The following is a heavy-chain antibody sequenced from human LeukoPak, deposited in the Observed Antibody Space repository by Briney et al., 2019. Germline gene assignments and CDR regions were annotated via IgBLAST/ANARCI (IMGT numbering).Heavy chain of an antibody. J-gene: IGHJ5*02. Sequence: SETLSLTCTVSGGSISSYYWSWIRQPPGKGVEGGGDIYYSGSTNYNPSLKRGVTISVEKSKNKFTLKRRSVPAADTAVYYCARFFSAYVPFDPWGQGTLVTVSS. CDR1: GGSISSYY. CDR3: ARFFSAYVPFDP. V-gene: IGHV4-59*01. CDR2: IYYSGST. D-gene: IGHD3-16*01.